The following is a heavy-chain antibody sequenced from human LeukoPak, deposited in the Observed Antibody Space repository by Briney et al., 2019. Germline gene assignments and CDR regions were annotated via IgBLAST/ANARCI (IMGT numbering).Heavy chain of an antibody. CDR3: ARDPDSTVAKGSYYSYGLDV. J-gene: IGHJ6*02. CDR1: GFTFTSYR. CDR2: ISSRSSYM. D-gene: IGHD1-14*01. Sequence: PGGSLRLSCVASGFTFTSYRLNWVRQAPGKGLEWVSSISSRSSYMYYADSVKGRFTISRDNAKNALYLQMNSLRVGDTAVYYCARDPDSTVAKGSYYSYGLDVWGQGTTVTVSS. V-gene: IGHV3-21*01.